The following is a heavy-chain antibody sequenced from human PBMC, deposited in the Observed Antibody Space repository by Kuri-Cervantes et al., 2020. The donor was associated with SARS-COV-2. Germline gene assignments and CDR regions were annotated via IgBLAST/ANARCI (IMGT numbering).Heavy chain of an antibody. V-gene: IGHV4-39*01. D-gene: IGHD6-19*01. J-gene: IGHJ5*02. CDR2: IYISGNA. CDR3: ARGRYSSGFWGTKNWFDP. CDR1: GGSISSSSYY. Sequence: SETLSLTCTVSGGSISSSSYYWGWIRQPPGKGLEWIGSIYISGNAYYNPSLKSRVTISVDTSKNQFSLKLSSVTAADTAVYYCARGRYSSGFWGTKNWFDPWGQGTLVTVSS.